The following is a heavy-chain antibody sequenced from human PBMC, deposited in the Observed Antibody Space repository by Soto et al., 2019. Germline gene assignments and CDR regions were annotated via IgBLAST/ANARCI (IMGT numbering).Heavy chain of an antibody. Sequence: VQLLDSGGALVHPGGSLRLSCAASGFTFSSYAMSWVRQAPGKGLEWVSAISGSGNSNTYYTDAVKGRFTISRDDSDNMLYLQMTNRRADDTALYCCAKEDGLGGGSVGADWGEGSVVTVSS. V-gene: IGHV3-23*01. CDR3: AKEDGLGGGSVGAD. CDR2: ISGSGNSNT. D-gene: IGHD2-15*01. CDR1: GFTFSSYA. J-gene: IGHJ4*02.